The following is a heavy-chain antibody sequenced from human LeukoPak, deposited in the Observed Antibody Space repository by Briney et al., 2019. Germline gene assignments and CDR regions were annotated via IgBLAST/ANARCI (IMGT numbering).Heavy chain of an antibody. CDR3: AGDTHSSSWYDH. J-gene: IGHJ5*02. D-gene: IGHD6-13*01. V-gene: IGHV3-53*01. Sequence: GGSLRLSCAVSGFTVSSIYMSWVRQAPGKGLEWVSSIYSDGNTYYADSVKGRFTISRGSSRNTLYLQMNSLRVEDSAVYYCAGDTHSSSWYDHWGQGTLVTVSS. CDR2: IYSDGNT. CDR1: GFTVSSIY.